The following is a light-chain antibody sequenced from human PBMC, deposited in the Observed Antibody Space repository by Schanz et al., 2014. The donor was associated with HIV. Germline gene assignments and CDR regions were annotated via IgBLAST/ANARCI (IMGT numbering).Light chain of an antibody. CDR2: EVS. CDR1: SRDVGGYNY. J-gene: IGLJ3*02. CDR3: SSYTGSNNFGV. Sequence: QSALTQPPSASGSPGQSVTISCTGTSRDVGGYNYVSWYQQHPGKAPKLMIYEVSKRPSGVSNRFSGSKSANTASLTISGLQAEDEADYYCSSYTGSNNFGVFGGGTKLTVL. V-gene: IGLV2-8*01.